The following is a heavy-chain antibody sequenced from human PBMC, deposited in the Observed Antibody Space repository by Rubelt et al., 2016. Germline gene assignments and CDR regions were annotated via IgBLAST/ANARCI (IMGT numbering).Heavy chain of an antibody. CDR3: ASSSYSSSWGYFDS. J-gene: IGHJ4*02. D-gene: IGHD6-13*01. CDR2: IYYSGGT. CDR1: GGSFSGYY. V-gene: IGHV4-34*11. Sequence: QVQLQQWGAGLLKPSETLSLTCAVYGGSFSGYYWSWIRQPPGKGLEWIGYIYYSGGTNYNPSLKSRVTISVDTSQSQFSLMRSSVTAADTAIYYCASSSYSSSWGYFDSWGQGSLVTVSS.